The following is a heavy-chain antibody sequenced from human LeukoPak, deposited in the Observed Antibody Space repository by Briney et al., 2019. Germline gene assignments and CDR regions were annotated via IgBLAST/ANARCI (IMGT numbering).Heavy chain of an antibody. J-gene: IGHJ4*02. D-gene: IGHD6-13*01. Sequence: GGSLRLSCAASGFTFRSYTMIWVRQAPGKGLEWVSSISASDTYMFYADSVKGRFTISKDSAKNLMFLHMSSLRAEDTAVYYCARGWYYFDYWGQGTLVTVSS. V-gene: IGHV3-21*01. CDR2: ISASDTYM. CDR3: ARGWYYFDY. CDR1: GFTFRSYT.